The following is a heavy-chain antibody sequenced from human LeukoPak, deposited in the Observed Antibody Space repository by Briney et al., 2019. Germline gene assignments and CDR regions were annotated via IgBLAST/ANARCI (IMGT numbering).Heavy chain of an antibody. V-gene: IGHV4-59*08. Sequence: SETLSLTCTVSGGSISGFHWSWIRQPPGKGLEYIGDVFYSGGTNYNSSLKSRLTISVDTSRNQFTLKLTSVTAADTAVYYCARLYAGAYTRLDPWGQGTLVAVSS. CDR1: GGSISGFH. CDR2: VFYSGGT. CDR3: ARLYAGAYTRLDP. J-gene: IGHJ5*02. D-gene: IGHD3-16*01.